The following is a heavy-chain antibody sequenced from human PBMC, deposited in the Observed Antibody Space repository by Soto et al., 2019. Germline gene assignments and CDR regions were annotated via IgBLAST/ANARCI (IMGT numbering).Heavy chain of an antibody. V-gene: IGHV4-39*01. CDR2: IYYSGST. Sequence: SETLSLTCTVSGGSISSSSYYWGWIRQPPGKGLEWIGSIYYSGSTYYNPSLKSRVTISVDTSKNQFSLKLSSVTAADTAVYCCATTGGSYYYYYMDVWGKGTTVTVSS. CDR3: ATTGGSYYYYYMDV. J-gene: IGHJ6*03. D-gene: IGHD6-25*01. CDR1: GGSISSSSYY.